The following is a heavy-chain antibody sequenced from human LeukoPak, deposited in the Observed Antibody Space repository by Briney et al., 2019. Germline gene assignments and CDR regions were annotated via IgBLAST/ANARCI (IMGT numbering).Heavy chain of an antibody. CDR1: GYTFTSYD. D-gene: IGHD4-17*01. CDR3: ARGQGVYGDYYSRGMDV. J-gene: IGHJ6*02. Sequence: ASVKVSCKASGYTFTSYDINWVRQATGQGLEWMGWMNPNSGNTGYAQKFRGRVTMTRNTSISTAYMEPSSLRSEDTAVYYCARGQGVYGDYYSRGMDVWGQGTTVTVSS. V-gene: IGHV1-8*01. CDR2: MNPNSGNT.